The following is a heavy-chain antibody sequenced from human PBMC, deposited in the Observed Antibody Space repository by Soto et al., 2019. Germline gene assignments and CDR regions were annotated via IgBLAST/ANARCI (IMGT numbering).Heavy chain of an antibody. CDR1: GYPLTELS. CDR3: APYMVYDFWSGSSRWFDP. V-gene: IGHV1-24*01. J-gene: IGHJ5*02. Sequence: GSVKVCFKVSGYPLTELSMHLVRQAPGKGLEWMGGFDPEDGETIYAQKFQGRVTMTEDTSTDTAYMELSRLRSEDTAVYYCAPYMVYDFWSGSSRWFDPWGQGTMVTVSS. CDR2: FDPEDGET. D-gene: IGHD3-3*01.